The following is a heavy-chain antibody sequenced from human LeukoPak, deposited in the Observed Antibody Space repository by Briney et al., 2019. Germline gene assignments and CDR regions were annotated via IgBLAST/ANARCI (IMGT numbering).Heavy chain of an antibody. V-gene: IGHV3-30*01. D-gene: IGHD2-15*01. Sequence: GGSLRLSCAASGFTFSSYAMHWVRQAPGKGLEWVAVISYDGSNKYYADSVKGRFTISRDNSKNTLYLQMNSLRAEDTAVYYCARGGQSDYWGQGTLVTVSS. CDR1: GFTFSSYA. J-gene: IGHJ4*02. CDR3: ARGGQSDY. CDR2: ISYDGSNK.